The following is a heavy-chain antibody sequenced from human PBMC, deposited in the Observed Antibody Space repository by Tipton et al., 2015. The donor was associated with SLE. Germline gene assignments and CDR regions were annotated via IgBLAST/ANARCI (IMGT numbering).Heavy chain of an antibody. J-gene: IGHJ4*02. D-gene: IGHD6-13*01. CDR3: ARDLGSSGSFDY. CDR1: GGSISSYY. V-gene: IGHV4-59*01. CDR2: IYYSGST. Sequence: TLSLTCTVSGGSISSYYWSWIRQPPGKGLEWIGYIYYSGSTNYNPSLKSRVTISVDTSKNQFSLKLSSVTAADTPVYYCARDLGSSGSFDYWGQGTLVTVSS.